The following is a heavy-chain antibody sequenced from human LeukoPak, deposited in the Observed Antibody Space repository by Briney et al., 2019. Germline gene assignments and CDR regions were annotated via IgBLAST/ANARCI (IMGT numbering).Heavy chain of an antibody. CDR1: GFTFDDYA. CDR2: ISWNSGSI. J-gene: IGHJ4*02. V-gene: IGHV3-9*01. CDR3: ARMGSYGSGNEFDY. Sequence: GGSLRLSCAASGFTFDDYAMHWVRQAPGKGLEWVSGISWNSGSIGYADSVKGRFTISRDNAKNSLYLQMNSLRAEDTAVYYCARMGSYGSGNEFDYWGQGTLVTVSS. D-gene: IGHD3-10*01.